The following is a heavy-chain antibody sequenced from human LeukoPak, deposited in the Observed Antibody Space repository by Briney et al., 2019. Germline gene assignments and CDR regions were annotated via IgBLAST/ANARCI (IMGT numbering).Heavy chain of an antibody. D-gene: IGHD6-19*01. CDR3: TSKVIDSSGWYRIPH. CDR1: GFTFSSYG. CDR2: ISYDGSNK. Sequence: GGSLRLSCAASGFTFSSYGMHWVRQAPGKGLEWVAVISYDGSNKYYADSVKGRFTISRDNSKNTLYLQMNSLKTEDTAVYYCTSKVIDSSGWYRIPHWGQGTLVTVSS. J-gene: IGHJ4*02. V-gene: IGHV3-30*03.